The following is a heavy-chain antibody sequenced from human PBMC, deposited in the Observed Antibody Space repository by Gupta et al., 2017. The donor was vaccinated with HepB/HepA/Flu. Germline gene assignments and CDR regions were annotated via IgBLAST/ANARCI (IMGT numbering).Heavy chain of an antibody. V-gene: IGHV3-33*01. CDR2: IWYDGSNK. D-gene: IGHD6-19*01. CDR1: GFTFSSYG. J-gene: IGHJ6*02. CDR3: ARQKVAGTWDWVGYGMDV. Sequence: QVQLVESGGGVVQPGRSLRLSCAASGFTFSSYGMHWVRQAPGKGLEWVAVIWYDGSNKYYADSVKGRVTISRDNSKNTLYLQMNSLRAEDTAVYYCARQKVAGTWDWVGYGMDVWGQGTTVTVSS.